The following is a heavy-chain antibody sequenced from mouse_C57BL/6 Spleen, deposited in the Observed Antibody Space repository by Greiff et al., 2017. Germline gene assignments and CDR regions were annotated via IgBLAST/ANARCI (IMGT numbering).Heavy chain of an antibody. V-gene: IGHV5-9*01. CDR1: GFTFSSYT. CDR3: ARGLMVTTTPWFAY. D-gene: IGHD2-2*01. Sequence: EVQRVESGGGLVKPGGSLKLSCAASGFTFSSYTMSWVRQTPEKRLEWVATISGGGGNTYYPDSVKGRFTISRDNAKNTLYLQMSSLRSEDTALYYCARGLMVTTTPWFAYWGQGTLVTVSA. CDR2: ISGGGGNT. J-gene: IGHJ3*01.